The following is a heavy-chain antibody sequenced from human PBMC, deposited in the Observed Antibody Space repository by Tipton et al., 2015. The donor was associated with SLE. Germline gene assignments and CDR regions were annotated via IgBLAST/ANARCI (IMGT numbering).Heavy chain of an antibody. CDR1: GYSISSGYY. CDR3: ARCLQDSHSSWYGGYYFDY. D-gene: IGHD6-13*01. Sequence: TLSLTCAVSGYSISSGYYWGWIRQPPGKGLEWIGYIYHRGSTYYNPSLKSRVTISVDTSKNEFSLKLSSVTAADTAVYYCARCLQDSHSSWYGGYYFDYWSQGTLVTVSS. V-gene: IGHV4-38-2*01. J-gene: IGHJ4*02. CDR2: IYHRGST.